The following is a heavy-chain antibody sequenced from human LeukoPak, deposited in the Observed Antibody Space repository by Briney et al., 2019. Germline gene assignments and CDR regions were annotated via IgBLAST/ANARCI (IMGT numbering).Heavy chain of an antibody. J-gene: IGHJ6*03. CDR1: GDSISSSSYY. CDR3: ATISGYYYFYYYMDV. Sequence: PSETLSLTCTVSGDSISSSSYYWGWIRQPPGKGLEWIGSIYYSGSTNYNPSLKSRVTISIDTSKNQFSLKLSSVTAADTAVYYCATISGYYYFYYYMDVWGKGTTVTVS. D-gene: IGHD3-22*01. CDR2: IYYSGST. V-gene: IGHV4-39*07.